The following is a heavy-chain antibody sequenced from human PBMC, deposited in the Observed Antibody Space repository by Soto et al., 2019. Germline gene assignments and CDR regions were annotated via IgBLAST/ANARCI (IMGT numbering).Heavy chain of an antibody. D-gene: IGHD1-26*01. CDR3: ARGPSSGSYVDAFDI. CDR2: IYYSGST. Sequence: SETLSLTCTVSGGSIISYYCSFIRQPPGKGLEWIGYIYYSGSTNYNPSLKSRVTISVDTSKNQFSLKLSSVTAADTAVYYCARGPSSGSYVDAFDIWGQGTMVTVSS. V-gene: IGHV4-59*01. J-gene: IGHJ3*02. CDR1: GGSIISYY.